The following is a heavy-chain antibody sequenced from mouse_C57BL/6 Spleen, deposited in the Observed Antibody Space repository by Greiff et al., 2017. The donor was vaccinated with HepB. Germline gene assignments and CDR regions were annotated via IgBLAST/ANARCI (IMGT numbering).Heavy chain of an antibody. J-gene: IGHJ3*01. CDR3: ALYYDYVWFAY. CDR1: GYTFTSYW. V-gene: IGHV1-69*01. Sequence: VQLQQSGAELVMPGASVKLSCKASGYTFTSYWMHWVKQRPGQGLEWIGEIDPSDSYTNYNQKFKGKSTLTVDKSSSTAYMQLSSLTSEDSAVYYCALYYDYVWFAYWGQGTLVTVSA. D-gene: IGHD2-4*01. CDR2: IDPSDSYT.